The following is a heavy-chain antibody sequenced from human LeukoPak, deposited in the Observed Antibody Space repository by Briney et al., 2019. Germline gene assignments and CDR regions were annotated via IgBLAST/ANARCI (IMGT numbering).Heavy chain of an antibody. V-gene: IGHV4-39*01. CDR1: GPSVTSGGFY. CDR3: ARHSGSGSLSRPFDP. CDR2: VYYTGST. Sequence: SETPSLTCSVSGPSVTSGGFYWGWLPQPPGKGLEWISTVYYTGSTYYNPSLKSRVTISIDTSKNQFSLSLRSLIAADTAVYYCARHSGSGSLSRPFDPWGQGTLVTVSS. J-gene: IGHJ5*02. D-gene: IGHD3-10*01.